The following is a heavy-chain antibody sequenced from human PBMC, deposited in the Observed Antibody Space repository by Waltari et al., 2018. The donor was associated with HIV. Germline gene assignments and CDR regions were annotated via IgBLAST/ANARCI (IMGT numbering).Heavy chain of an antibody. Sequence: QVQLQESGPGLVKPSQTLSLTCTVSGGSISSGNYYWNWIRQPAGKGLEWMGRFYTSGSTNYNPPLKSRGTISLDTAKNQCSLKLSSVTAADTAVYYCAREDTAMVYYFDYWGQGTLVTVSS. J-gene: IGHJ4*02. CDR1: GGSISSGNYY. V-gene: IGHV4-61*02. D-gene: IGHD5-18*01. CDR2: FYTSGST. CDR3: AREDTAMVYYFDY.